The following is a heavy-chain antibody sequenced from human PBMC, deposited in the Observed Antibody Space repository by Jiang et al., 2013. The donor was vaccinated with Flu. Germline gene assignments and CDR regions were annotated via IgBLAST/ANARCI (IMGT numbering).Heavy chain of an antibody. CDR2: ITPNDGDT. CDR3: ARGMAMIVVDYRY. CDR1: GYTFTDYY. J-gene: IGHJ4*02. V-gene: IGHV1-2*02. Sequence: VQLVESGAEVKKSGASVRVSCKASGYTFTDYYIHWIRQAPGQGLEWMGWITPNDGDTSYAQKFQGRVTMTRDRSINTAYMELNSLRSDDTAVYYCARGMAMIVVDYRYWGQG. D-gene: IGHD3-22*01.